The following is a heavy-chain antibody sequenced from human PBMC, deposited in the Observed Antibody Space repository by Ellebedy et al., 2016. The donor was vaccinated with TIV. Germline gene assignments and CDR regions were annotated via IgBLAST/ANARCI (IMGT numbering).Heavy chain of an antibody. D-gene: IGHD6-19*01. V-gene: IGHV1-8*01. Sequence: ASVKVSXXASGYIFTTYDINWVRQAPGQGFEWLGWMNPPSEHTGYAQRFQGRVTMTTNTSINTAYLELNSLRSEDSAVYYWARGRYRRGWFSGWVDPWGQGTLVTVSS. CDR1: GYIFTTYD. CDR2: MNPPSEHT. CDR3: ARGRYRRGWFSGWVDP. J-gene: IGHJ5*02.